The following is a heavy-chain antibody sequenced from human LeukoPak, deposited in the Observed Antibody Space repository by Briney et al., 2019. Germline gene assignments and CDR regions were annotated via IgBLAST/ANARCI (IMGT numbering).Heavy chain of an antibody. J-gene: IGHJ6*04. D-gene: IGHD1-26*01. V-gene: IGHV4-59*12. Sequence: SETLSLTCSVSGGSISHNYWTWIRQSPGKGLEYLGHVSYTGRTRYNPSLQSRLTMSLDTSKNQLSLRLNSVTAADTAVYYCARERTLGPTSRMDVWGKGTTVTVSS. CDR1: GGSISHNY. CDR3: ARERTLGPTSRMDV. CDR2: VSYTGRT.